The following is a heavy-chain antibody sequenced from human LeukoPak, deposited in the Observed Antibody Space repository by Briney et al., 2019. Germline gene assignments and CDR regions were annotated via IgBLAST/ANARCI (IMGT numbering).Heavy chain of an antibody. CDR1: GYTFTGYY. Sequence: GASVKVSCKASGYTFTGYYMHWVRQAPGQGLEWMGWINPSSGGTNYAQKFQGRVTMTRDTSISTAYMELSRLRSDDTAVYYCARDRLISSSSGDWFDPWGQGTLVTVSS. D-gene: IGHD6-6*01. CDR2: INPSSGGT. CDR3: ARDRLISSSSGDWFDP. V-gene: IGHV1-2*02. J-gene: IGHJ5*02.